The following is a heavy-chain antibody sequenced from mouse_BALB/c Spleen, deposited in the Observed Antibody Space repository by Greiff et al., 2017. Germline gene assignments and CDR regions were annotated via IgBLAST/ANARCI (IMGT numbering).Heavy chain of an antibody. Sequence: EVQLQQSGPELVKPGASVKVSCKASGYAFTSYNMYWVKQSHGKSLEWIGYIDPYNGGTSYNQKFKGKATLTVDKSSSTAYMHLNSLTSEDSAVYYCAREEKKYYDYSLFAYWGQGTMVTVSA. V-gene: IGHV1S135*01. CDR3: AREEKKYYDYSLFAY. J-gene: IGHJ3*01. CDR1: GYAFTSYN. CDR2: IDPYNGGT. D-gene: IGHD2-4*01.